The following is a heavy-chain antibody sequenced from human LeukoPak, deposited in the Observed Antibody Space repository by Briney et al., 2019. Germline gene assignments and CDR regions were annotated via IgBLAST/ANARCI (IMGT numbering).Heavy chain of an antibody. V-gene: IGHV3-23*01. D-gene: IGHD6-13*01. CDR3: AKHSYSSSRYYFDY. Sequence: GGSLRLSCAASGFTFSSYAMSWVRQAPGKGLEWVSAISGSGGSTYYADSVKGRFTISGDNSKNTLYLQMNSLRAEDTAVYYCAKHSYSSSRYYFDYWGQGTLVTVSS. CDR1: GFTFSSYA. J-gene: IGHJ4*02. CDR2: ISGSGGST.